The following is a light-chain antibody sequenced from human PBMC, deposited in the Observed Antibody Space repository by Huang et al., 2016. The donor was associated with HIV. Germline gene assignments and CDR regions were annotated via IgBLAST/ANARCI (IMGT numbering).Light chain of an antibody. CDR2: WAS. CDR1: QSVLSSSNDKNY. V-gene: IGKV4-1*01. J-gene: IGKJ1*01. CDR3: QQYYSVPRT. Sequence: DIVMTQSLDSLAVSLGERATINCSSSQSVLSSSNDKNYLTWYQQKPGQPPKLLIYWASTRESGVPERFRGSGSGTHFTLTISSLQAEDVAVYYCQQYYSVPRTFGQGTKVEIK.